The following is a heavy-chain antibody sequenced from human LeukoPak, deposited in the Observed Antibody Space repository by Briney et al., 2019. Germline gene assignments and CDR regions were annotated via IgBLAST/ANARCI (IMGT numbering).Heavy chain of an antibody. CDR1: GYIFTMYS. D-gene: IGHD3-10*01. Sequence: ASVKVSCKTSGYIFTMYSIAWVRQAPGQGLEWMGWISADNVYTNYSQTMQGRATMTTDTSTGTAYLELRSLRSDDTAVYYCTKAGRGHYKGLHPSDHWGQGTLVTVSS. CDR3: TKAGRGHYKGLHPSDH. J-gene: IGHJ4*02. V-gene: IGHV1-18*01. CDR2: ISADNVYT.